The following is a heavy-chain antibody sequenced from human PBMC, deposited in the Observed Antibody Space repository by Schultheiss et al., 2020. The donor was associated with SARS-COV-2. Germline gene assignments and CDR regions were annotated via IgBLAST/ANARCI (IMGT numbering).Heavy chain of an antibody. Sequence: GGSLRLSCAASGFTFSSYSMNWVRQAPGKGLEWVSSISSSSSYIYYADSVKGRFTISRDNSKNTLYLQMNSLRAEDTAVYYCARDRFGSSSYSYYYGMDVWGQGTTVTVSS. J-gene: IGHJ6*02. CDR1: GFTFSSYS. D-gene: IGHD6-6*01. CDR2: ISSSSSYI. CDR3: ARDRFGSSSYSYYYGMDV. V-gene: IGHV3-21*01.